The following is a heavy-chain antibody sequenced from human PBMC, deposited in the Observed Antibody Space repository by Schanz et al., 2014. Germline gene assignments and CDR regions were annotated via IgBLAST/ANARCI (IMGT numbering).Heavy chain of an antibody. CDR2: ISGSGGST. CDR1: GFTFSSYA. J-gene: IGHJ4*02. CDR3: ARDRRNADLDY. Sequence: EVQLVDSGGGLVKPGGSLRLSCAASGFTFSSYAMSWVRQAPGKGLEWVSAISGSGGSTYYADSVRGRFTISRDNAKNSLYLEMNSLRAEDTALYYCARDRRNADLDYWGQGTLVTVSS. D-gene: IGHD1-1*01. V-gene: IGHV3-23*04.